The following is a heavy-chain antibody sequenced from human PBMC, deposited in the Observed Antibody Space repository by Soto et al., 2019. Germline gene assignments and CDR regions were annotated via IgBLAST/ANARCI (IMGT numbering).Heavy chain of an antibody. Sequence: QVQLVQSGAEVKKPGSSVKVSCKASGGTFSSYAISWVRQAPGQGLEWMGGIIPIFGTANYAQKFQGRVTITADESTSTAYMELSSLRSDDTSVYYCASTPGVFGFVNLYNWFDPWGQGTLVTVSS. J-gene: IGHJ5*02. V-gene: IGHV1-69*01. CDR3: ASTPGVFGFVNLYNWFDP. D-gene: IGHD3-3*01. CDR2: IIPIFGTA. CDR1: GGTFSSYA.